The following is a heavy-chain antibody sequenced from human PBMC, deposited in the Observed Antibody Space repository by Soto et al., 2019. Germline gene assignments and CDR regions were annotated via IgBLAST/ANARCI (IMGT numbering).Heavy chain of an antibody. CDR3: ARQYCSGGSCYSRKQINWFDP. CDR1: GGSISSSSYY. CDR2: IYYSGST. J-gene: IGHJ5*02. V-gene: IGHV4-39*01. D-gene: IGHD2-15*01. Sequence: SETLSLTCTVSGGSISSSSYYWGWIRQPPGKGLEWIGSIYYSGSTYYNPSLKSRVTISVDTSKNQFSLKLSSVTAADTAVYYCARQYCSGGSCYSRKQINWFDPWGQGTLVTVSS.